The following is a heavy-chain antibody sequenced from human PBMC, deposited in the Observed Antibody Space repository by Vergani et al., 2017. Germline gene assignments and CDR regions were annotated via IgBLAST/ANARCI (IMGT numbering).Heavy chain of an antibody. CDR3: TKGSRGYTGYFFDY. V-gene: IGHV3-72*01. CDR2: IRNKANDYTT. CDR1: GFIFSDHY. J-gene: IGHJ4*02. D-gene: IGHD5-12*01. Sequence: EVQVVESGGGLVQPGGSLRLSCAASGFIFSDHYMDWVRQAPGKGLEWVGRIRNKANDYTTQYAASVKGRFTISRDDSKSYLYLQMNRLQTEDTALYYCTKGSRGYTGYFFDYWGQGTLATVSS.